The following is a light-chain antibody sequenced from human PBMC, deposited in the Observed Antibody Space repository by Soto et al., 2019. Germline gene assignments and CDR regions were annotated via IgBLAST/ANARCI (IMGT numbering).Light chain of an antibody. CDR1: QSVSSSN. Sequence: EIGLTQFPGTLSLSPGERATLSCRASQSVSSSNLAWYQQKPGQAPRLLIYDASNRATGISARFSGSGSGTEFTLTISGLQSEDFAVYYCQQYSIWRTFGQGTKVDIK. CDR3: QQYSIWRT. CDR2: DAS. V-gene: IGKV3-20*01. J-gene: IGKJ1*01.